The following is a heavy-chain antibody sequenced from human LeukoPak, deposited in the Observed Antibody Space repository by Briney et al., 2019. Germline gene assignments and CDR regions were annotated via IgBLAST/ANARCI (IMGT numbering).Heavy chain of an antibody. CDR2: INHNGNVN. J-gene: IGHJ4*02. CDR3: AREPLSY. V-gene: IGHV3-7*03. CDR1: GFTFSSYW. Sequence: GGSLRLSCAASGFTFSSYWMNWARQAPGKGLEWVASINHNGNVNYYVDSVKGRFTISRDNAKNSLYLQMSNLRAEDTAVYYCAREPLSYWGQGTLVTVSS.